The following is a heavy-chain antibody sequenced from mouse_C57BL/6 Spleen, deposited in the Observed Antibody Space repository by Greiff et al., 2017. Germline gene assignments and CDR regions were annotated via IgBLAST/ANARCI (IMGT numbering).Heavy chain of an antibody. Sequence: EVQLQESGGGLVQPGGSMKLSCVASGFTFSNYWMNWVRQSPEKGLEWVAQIRLKSDNYATHYAESVQGRFTISRDDSKSSVYLQMNNLRAEDTGIYYCTDRRYAMDYWGQGTSVTVSS. CDR1: GFTFSNYW. V-gene: IGHV6-3*01. CDR3: TDRRYAMDY. CDR2: IRLKSDNYAT. J-gene: IGHJ4*01. D-gene: IGHD2-14*01.